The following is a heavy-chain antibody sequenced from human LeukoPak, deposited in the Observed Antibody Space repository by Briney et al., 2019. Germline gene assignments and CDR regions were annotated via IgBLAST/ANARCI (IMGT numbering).Heavy chain of an antibody. CDR1: GFTFSSYW. CDR2: IASDGSST. J-gene: IGHJ4*02. Sequence: PGGSLRLSCAASGFTFSSYWMNWVRQAPGKGLVWVSRIASDGSSTTYADSVKGRFSISRDNAKNTLYLQMNSLRVEDTAVYYCARDRDNYDFWSGPIDYWGQGTLVTVSS. V-gene: IGHV3-74*01. CDR3: ARDRDNYDFWSGPIDY. D-gene: IGHD3-3*01.